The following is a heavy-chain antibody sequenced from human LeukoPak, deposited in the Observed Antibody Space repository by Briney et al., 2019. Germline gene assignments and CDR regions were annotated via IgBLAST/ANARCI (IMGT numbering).Heavy chain of an antibody. CDR1: GFTFSRYS. CDR3: ARDLEQLLFDL. CDR2: ITISSTYL. J-gene: IGHJ5*02. Sequence: GGSLRLSCAASGFTFSRYSMNWVRQAPGKGLEWVSSITISSTYLFYADSVKGRFTISRDNAKNSLYLQMNSLRAEDTAVYYCARDLEQLLFDLWGQGTLVTVSS. V-gene: IGHV3-21*01. D-gene: IGHD2-2*01.